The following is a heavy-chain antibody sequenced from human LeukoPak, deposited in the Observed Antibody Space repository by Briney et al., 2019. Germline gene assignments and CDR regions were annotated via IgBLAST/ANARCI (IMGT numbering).Heavy chain of an antibody. CDR2: IYYSGST. J-gene: IGHJ6*02. Sequence: SETLSLTCTVSGGSISSYYWSWIRQPPGKGLEWIGYIYYSGSTNYNPSLKSRVTISVDTSKNQFSLKLSSVTAADTAVYYCARGVQSTSQGEKNYYDSSGYYYSGLNYGMDVWGQGTTVTVSS. V-gene: IGHV4-59*12. CDR1: GGSISSYY. D-gene: IGHD3-22*01. CDR3: ARGVQSTSQGEKNYYDSSGYYYSGLNYGMDV.